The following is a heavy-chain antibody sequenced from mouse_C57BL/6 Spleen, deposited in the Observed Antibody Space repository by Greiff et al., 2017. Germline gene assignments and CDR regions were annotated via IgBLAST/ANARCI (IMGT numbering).Heavy chain of an antibody. CDR2: IYPGDGDT. D-gene: IGHD1-1*01. J-gene: IGHJ4*01. CDR3: AQYYYGSSYYYAMDY. Sequence: VQLQQSGPELVKPGASVKISCKASGYAFSSSWMNWVKQRPGKGLEWIGRIYPGDGDTNYNGKFKGKATLTADKSSSTAYMQLSSLTSEDSAVYFCAQYYYGSSYYYAMDYWGQGTSVTVSS. CDR1: GYAFSSSW. V-gene: IGHV1-82*01.